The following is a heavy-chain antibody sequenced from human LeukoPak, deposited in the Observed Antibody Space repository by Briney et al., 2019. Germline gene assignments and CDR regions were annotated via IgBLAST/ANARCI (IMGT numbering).Heavy chain of an antibody. Sequence: GGSLRLSCAASGFTFSSYAMSWVRQAPGKGLEWVSAISGSGGSTYYADSVKGRFTISRDNSKNSLYLQMNSLRAEDTAVYYCATSGNKWLRCFDYWGQGTLVTVSS. J-gene: IGHJ4*02. CDR1: GFTFSSYA. CDR2: ISGSGGST. D-gene: IGHD5-12*01. CDR3: ATSGNKWLRCFDY. V-gene: IGHV3-23*01.